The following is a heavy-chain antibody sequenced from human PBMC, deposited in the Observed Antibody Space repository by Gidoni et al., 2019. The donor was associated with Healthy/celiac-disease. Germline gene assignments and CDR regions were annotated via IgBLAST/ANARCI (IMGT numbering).Heavy chain of an antibody. Sequence: QVQLVESGGGVVPLGRSLRLSCAVSGFIFSSYATHWVRQAPGKGLEWGTLISYEGNKKYYADSVNGRFTISRDKSKNTLYLQMNSLRTEDTAVYYCARSRGDYDFWSGYYTGYYYFDHWGLGTLVTVSS. V-gene: IGHV3-30-3*01. CDR1: GFIFSSYA. D-gene: IGHD3-3*01. J-gene: IGHJ4*02. CDR2: ISYEGNKK. CDR3: ARSRGDYDFWSGYYTGYYYFDH.